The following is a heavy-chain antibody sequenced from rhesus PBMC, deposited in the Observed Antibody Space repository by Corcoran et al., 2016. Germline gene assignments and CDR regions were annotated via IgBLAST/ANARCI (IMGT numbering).Heavy chain of an antibody. CDR1: GGSFSGYY. Sequence: QVQLQESGPGLVKPSETLSPTCAVAGGSFSGYYLGWIRHPPGKGLAWIGYISVSSGSTDYNPSLKSRVTISTDTSKNQFSLKLSSVTAADTAVYYCAREGYSSKFEFWGQGAMVTVSS. CDR2: ISVSSGST. V-gene: IGHV4-165*01. D-gene: IGHD1-1-1*01. J-gene: IGHJ1*01. CDR3: AREGYSSKFEF.